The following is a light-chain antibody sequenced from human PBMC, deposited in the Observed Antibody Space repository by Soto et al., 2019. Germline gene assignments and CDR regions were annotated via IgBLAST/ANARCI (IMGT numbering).Light chain of an antibody. CDR1: QGISNY. CDR2: AAS. CDR3: QQYNSAART. J-gene: IGKJ1*01. V-gene: IGKV1-27*01. Sequence: DIQMTQSPSSLSASVGDRVTITCRASQGISNYLAWYQQKPGKVHKLLIYAASTLQSGDPSRFSGSGSGTDVRLNISSQQPEDVATYYCQQYNSAARTFGQGTKEEIK.